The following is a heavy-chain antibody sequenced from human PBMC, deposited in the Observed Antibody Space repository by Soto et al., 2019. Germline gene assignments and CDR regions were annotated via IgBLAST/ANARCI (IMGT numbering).Heavy chain of an antibody. CDR3: TWGYSSGGTCHSSEDIQH. CDR2: IAPGADST. J-gene: IGHJ1*01. D-gene: IGHD2-15*01. Sequence: VQLLESGGRLVQPGGSLRLSCAASGFTFNIHAMSWVRQAPGKGLQWVSTIAPGADSTNYAESVRGRFAISRANSSNTVYLHVNNPRGEDTAVYYCTWGYSSGGTCHSSEDIQHWGQGTVFTVSP. CDR1: GFTFNIHA. V-gene: IGHV3-23*01.